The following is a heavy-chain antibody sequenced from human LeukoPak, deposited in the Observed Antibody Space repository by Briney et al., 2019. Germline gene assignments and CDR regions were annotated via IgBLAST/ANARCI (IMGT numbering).Heavy chain of an antibody. V-gene: IGHV4-31*03. J-gene: IGHJ6*02. CDR3: ARFNYYGSGSYYILHYYYGMDV. CDR1: GGSISSGGYY. CDR2: IYYSGST. Sequence: PSETLSLTCTVSGGSISSGGYYWSWIRQHPGKGLEWIGYIYYSGSTYYNPSLKSRVTISVDTSKNQFSLKLSSVTAADTAVYYCARFNYYGSGSYYILHYYYGMDVWGQGTTVTVSS. D-gene: IGHD3-10*01.